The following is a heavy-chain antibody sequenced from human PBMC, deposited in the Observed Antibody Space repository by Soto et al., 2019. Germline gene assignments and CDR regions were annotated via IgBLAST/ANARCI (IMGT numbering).Heavy chain of an antibody. CDR1: GGTFSSYA. CDR2: IIPIFGTA. Sequence: QVQLVQSGAEVKKPGSSVKVSCKASGGTFSSYAISWVRQAPGQGLEWMGGIIPIFGTANYAQKFQGRVTITADESTSAAYMELSSLRSEDTAVYYCARGMVGDTMIHWYFELWGRGTLVTVSS. V-gene: IGHV1-69*01. CDR3: ARGMVGDTMIHWYFEL. D-gene: IGHD1-26*01. J-gene: IGHJ2*01.